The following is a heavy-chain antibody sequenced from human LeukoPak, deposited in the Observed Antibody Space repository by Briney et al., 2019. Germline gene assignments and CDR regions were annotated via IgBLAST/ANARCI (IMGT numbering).Heavy chain of an antibody. Sequence: GGSLRLSCAASGFTFSSYAMSWVRRAPGKGLEWLSYISNSGSDIYSADSVKGRFAISRDNAKNSLYLQMNSLRAEDTAVYYCARSYRATAGIVDVWGQGTTVTVSS. V-gene: IGHV3-21*05. CDR3: ARSYRATAGIVDV. J-gene: IGHJ6*02. D-gene: IGHD6-13*01. CDR2: ISNSGSDI. CDR1: GFTFSSYA.